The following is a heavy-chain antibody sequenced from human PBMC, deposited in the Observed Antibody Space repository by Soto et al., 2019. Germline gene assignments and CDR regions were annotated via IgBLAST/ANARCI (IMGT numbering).Heavy chain of an antibody. V-gene: IGHV3-23*01. CDR2: ISGSGGST. CDR1: GFTFSSYA. CDR3: AKSQFTSGYYPLYYGMDV. J-gene: IGHJ6*04. D-gene: IGHD3-22*01. Sequence: PGGSLRLSCAASGFTFSSYAMSWVRQAPGKGLEWVSAISGSGGSTYYADSVKGRFTISRDNSKNTLYLQMNSLRAEDTAVYYCAKSQFTSGYYPLYYGMDVCGKGPTVTV.